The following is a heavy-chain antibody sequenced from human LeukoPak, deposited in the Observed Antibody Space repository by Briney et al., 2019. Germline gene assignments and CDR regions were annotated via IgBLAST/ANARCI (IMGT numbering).Heavy chain of an antibody. J-gene: IGHJ4*02. CDR2: IYYSGST. Sequence: SETLSLTCTVSGGSISSGDYYWSWIRQPPGKGLEWIGYIYYSGSTYHNPSLKSRVTISVDTSKNQFSLKLSSVTAADTAVYYCARASILTGYAKWGQGTLVTVSS. CDR1: GGSISSGDYY. D-gene: IGHD3-9*01. V-gene: IGHV4-30-4*08. CDR3: ARASILTGYAK.